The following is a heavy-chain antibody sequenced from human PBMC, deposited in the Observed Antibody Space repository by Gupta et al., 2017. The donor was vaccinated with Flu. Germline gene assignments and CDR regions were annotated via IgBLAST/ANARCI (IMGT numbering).Heavy chain of an antibody. Sequence: EVQLVESGGGLVQPGRSLGLSCPASGFRFDTSAMHWCRQAPGKGLEWVSSISWNSINIGYADSVKGRFTSSRDNAKNSLYLHVNSLREEDSALCYCVRGDFCNIPVAGANAFDIWGQGEMVIVSS. V-gene: IGHV3-9*01. CDR3: VRGDFCNIPVAGANAFDI. CDR2: ISWNSINI. D-gene: IGHD6-19*01. J-gene: IGHJ3*02. CDR1: GFRFDTSA.